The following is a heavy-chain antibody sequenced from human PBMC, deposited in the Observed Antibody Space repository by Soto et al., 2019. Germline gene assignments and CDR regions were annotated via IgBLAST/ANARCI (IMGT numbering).Heavy chain of an antibody. V-gene: IGHV3-7*01. CDR3: AALAASKPNDD. D-gene: IGHD6-19*01. CDR1: GFTFSSYW. Sequence: GGSLRLSCAASGFTFSSYWMSWVRQAPGKGLEWVANIKQDGSEKYYVDSVKGRFTISRDNAENSLYLQMNSLRAEDTAVYYCAALAASKPNDDWGQGTLVTVSS. J-gene: IGHJ4*02. CDR2: IKQDGSEK.